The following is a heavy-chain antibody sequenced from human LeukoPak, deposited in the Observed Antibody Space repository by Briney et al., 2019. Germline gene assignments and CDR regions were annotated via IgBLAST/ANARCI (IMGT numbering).Heavy chain of an antibody. J-gene: IGHJ5*02. CDR1: GFTFSDYY. CDR2: ISSSGSTI. D-gene: IGHD3-3*01. CDR3: ARVLHPDVWSGSNWFDP. V-gene: IGHV3-11*01. Sequence: GGSLRLSCAASGFTFSDYYMSCIRQAPGKGLEWVSYISSSGSTIYYADSVKGRFTISRDNAKNSLYLQMNSLRAEDTAAYYCARVLHPDVWSGSNWFDPWGQGTLVTVSS.